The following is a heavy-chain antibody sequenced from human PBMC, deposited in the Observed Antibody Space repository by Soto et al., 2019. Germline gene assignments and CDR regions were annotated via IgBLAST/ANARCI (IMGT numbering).Heavy chain of an antibody. CDR2: IYYSGGT. CDR3: ARLVTASYYYGMDV. J-gene: IGHJ6*02. D-gene: IGHD2-21*02. V-gene: IGHV4-30-4*01. Sequence: PSETLSLTCTVSGGSISSGDYYWSWVRQPPGKGLEWIGYIYYSGGTYYNPSLKSRVTISVDTSKNQFSLKLSSVTAADTAVYYCARLVTASYYYGMDVWGQGTTVTVSS. CDR1: GGSISSGDYY.